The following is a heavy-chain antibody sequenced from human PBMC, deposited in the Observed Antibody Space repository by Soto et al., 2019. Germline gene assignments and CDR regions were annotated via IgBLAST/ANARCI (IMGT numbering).Heavy chain of an antibody. CDR1: GYTLTELS. V-gene: IGHV1-24*01. Sequence: ASVKVSCKVSGYTLTELSMHWVRQAPGKGLEWMGGFDPEDGETIYAQKFQGRVTMTEDTSTDTAYMELSSLRSEDTAVCYCAAEVPNSSGSLIFDYWGQGTLVTVSS. CDR3: AAEVPNSSGSLIFDY. D-gene: IGHD6-19*01. CDR2: FDPEDGET. J-gene: IGHJ4*02.